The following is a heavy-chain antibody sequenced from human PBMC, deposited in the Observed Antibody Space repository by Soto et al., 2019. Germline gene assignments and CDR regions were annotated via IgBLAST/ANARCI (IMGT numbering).Heavy chain of an antibody. Sequence: ETLSLTCTVSGGPISSYYWSWIRQPAGKGLEWIGRIYTSGITNYNPSLKSRFTMSLDTSKNQFSLKLTSVTAADTALYYCARGNCSSPNCYSFSGYYGMDVWGQGTTVTVSS. CDR2: IYTSGIT. V-gene: IGHV4-4*07. CDR3: ARGNCSSPNCYSFSGYYGMDV. J-gene: IGHJ6*02. D-gene: IGHD2-2*01. CDR1: GGPISSYY.